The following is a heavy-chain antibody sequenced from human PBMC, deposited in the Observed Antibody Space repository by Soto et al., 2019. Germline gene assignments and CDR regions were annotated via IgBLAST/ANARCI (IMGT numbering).Heavy chain of an antibody. Sequence: QVQLVQSGAEVKKPGASVKVSCRASGYNFTSYHINWVRQATGQGLEWMGWMHPNSGDTGYAQKFQGRVTMTRNTSISTAYMELSILRFEDTAVYYCARGPGAFDIWGQGTMVTVSS. V-gene: IGHV1-8*01. CDR1: GYNFTSYH. J-gene: IGHJ3*02. CDR3: ARGPGAFDI. CDR2: MHPNSGDT.